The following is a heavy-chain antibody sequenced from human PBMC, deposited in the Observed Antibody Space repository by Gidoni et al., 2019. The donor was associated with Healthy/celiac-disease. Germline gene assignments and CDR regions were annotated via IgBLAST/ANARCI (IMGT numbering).Heavy chain of an antibody. J-gene: IGHJ4*02. Sequence: EVQLVESGGGLVQPGGSLRLSCAASGFTFSSYEMNWVRQAPGKGLEWVSYISSSGSTIYYADSVKGRFTISRDNAKNSLYLQMNSLGAEDTAVYYCARELTYYYDSSGYQDWGQGTLVTVSS. D-gene: IGHD3-22*01. V-gene: IGHV3-48*03. CDR3: ARELTYYYDSSGYQD. CDR1: GFTFSSYE. CDR2: ISSSGSTI.